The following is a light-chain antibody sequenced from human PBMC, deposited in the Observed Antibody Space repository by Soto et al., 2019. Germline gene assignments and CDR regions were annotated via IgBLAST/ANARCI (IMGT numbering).Light chain of an antibody. V-gene: IGKV2-30*01. CDR1: QSLVYSDGNTY. Sequence: VVGTQCRLSLPVTLGQPASISCRSRQSLVYSDGNTYLNWFHQRPGQSPRRLIYKVSNRDSGVPDRFSGSGSATDFTLQISRVEAEDVGVYYRTQGTHWPPTFGQGTRL. CDR3: TQGTHWPPT. CDR2: KVS. J-gene: IGKJ5*01.